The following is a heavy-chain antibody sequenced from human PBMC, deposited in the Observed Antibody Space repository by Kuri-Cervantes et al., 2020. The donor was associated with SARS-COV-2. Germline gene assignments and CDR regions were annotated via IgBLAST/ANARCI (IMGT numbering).Heavy chain of an antibody. CDR3: ARASLYMGWIQYFDY. D-gene: IGHD5-18*01. CDR2: IYPGDSDT. J-gene: IGHJ4*02. CDR1: GYSFTSYW. Sequence: GESLKISCTGSGYSFTSYWIGWVRQMPGKGLEWMGIIYPGDSDTRYSPSFQGQVTISADKSISTAYLQWSSLKASDTAMYYCARASLYMGWIQYFDYWGQGTLVTVSS. V-gene: IGHV5-51*01.